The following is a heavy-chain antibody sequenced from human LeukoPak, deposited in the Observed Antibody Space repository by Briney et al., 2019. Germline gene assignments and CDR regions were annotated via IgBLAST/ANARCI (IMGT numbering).Heavy chain of an antibody. D-gene: IGHD6-13*01. CDR2: MYTSGST. Sequence: PSEALSLTCTVSGGSMSSYYWSWIRQPAGKGLEWIGRMYTSGSTNYNPSLKSRVTMSIDTSKKHFSLNLGSVTAADTAVYYCATYDQQLAFDNWGQGSLVTVSS. CDR3: ATYDQQLAFDN. V-gene: IGHV4-4*07. CDR1: GGSMSSYY. J-gene: IGHJ4*02.